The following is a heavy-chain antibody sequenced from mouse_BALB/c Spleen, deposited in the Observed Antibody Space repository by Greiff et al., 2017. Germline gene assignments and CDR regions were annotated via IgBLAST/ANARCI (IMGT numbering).Heavy chain of an antibody. CDR1: GFTFSSYA. CDR2: ISSGGST. Sequence: EVHLVESGGGLVKPGGSLKLSCAASGFTFSSYAMSWVRQTPEKRLEWVASISSGGSTYYPDSVKGRFTISRDNARNILYLQMSSLRSEDTAMYYCARGIYYDYDFDYWGQGTTLTVSS. J-gene: IGHJ2*01. D-gene: IGHD2-4*01. CDR3: ARGIYYDYDFDY. V-gene: IGHV5-6-5*01.